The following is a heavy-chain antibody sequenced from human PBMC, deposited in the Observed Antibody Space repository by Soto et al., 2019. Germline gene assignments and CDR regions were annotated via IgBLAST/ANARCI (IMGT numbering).Heavy chain of an antibody. Sequence: PSETLSLTCTVSGGSISSSSYYWGWIRQPPGKGLEWIGSIYYSGSTYYNPSLKSRVTISVDTSKNQFSLKLSSVTAADTAVYYCARLRVTMIVVVMGFAYGMDVWGEGTTVTV. V-gene: IGHV4-39*01. J-gene: IGHJ6*02. CDR2: IYYSGST. D-gene: IGHD3-22*01. CDR3: ARLRVTMIVVVMGFAYGMDV. CDR1: GGSISSSSYY.